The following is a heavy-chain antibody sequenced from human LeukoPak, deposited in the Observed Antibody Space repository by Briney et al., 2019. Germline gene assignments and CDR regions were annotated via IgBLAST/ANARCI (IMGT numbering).Heavy chain of an antibody. J-gene: IGHJ4*02. Sequence: GVLRLSCTASGFTFRNYGMNWVRQAPGKGLEWVGFIRSKAYGATTEYAESVKGRFTISRDDSKSIAYLQMNSLKTEDTALYYCTRHGYSYAFDYWGQGTLVTVSS. CDR3: TRHGYSYAFDY. CDR1: GFTFRNYG. CDR2: IRSKAYGATT. D-gene: IGHD5-18*01. V-gene: IGHV3-49*04.